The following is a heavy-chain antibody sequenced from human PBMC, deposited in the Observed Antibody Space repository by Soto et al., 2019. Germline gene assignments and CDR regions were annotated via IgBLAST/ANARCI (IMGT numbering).Heavy chain of an antibody. CDR1: GGTFSSYT. CDR2: IIPILGIA. CDR3: AREGYGSGIGY. J-gene: IGHJ4*02. Sequence: SLKVSCKASGGTFSSYTISWVRQAPGQGLEWMGRIIPILGIANYAQKFQGRVTITADKSTSTAYMELSSLRSEDTAVYYCAREGYGSGIGYWGQGTLVTVSS. D-gene: IGHD3-10*01. V-gene: IGHV1-69*04.